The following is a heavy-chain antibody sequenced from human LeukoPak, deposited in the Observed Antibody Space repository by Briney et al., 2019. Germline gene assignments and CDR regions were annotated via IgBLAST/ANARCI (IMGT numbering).Heavy chain of an antibody. V-gene: IGHV4-39*07. CDR3: ARGYGSGSYLETHFDY. CDR2: IHYRGTT. J-gene: IGHJ4*02. Sequence: SETLSLTCIVSGGSISSTSYYWGWIRQSPGKGLEWIGSIHYRGTTYYNPSLLSRGTISVDTSKNQFSLKLNSVTAADTAVYYCARGYGSGSYLETHFDYWGQGTLVTVSS. D-gene: IGHD3-10*01. CDR1: GGSISSTSYY.